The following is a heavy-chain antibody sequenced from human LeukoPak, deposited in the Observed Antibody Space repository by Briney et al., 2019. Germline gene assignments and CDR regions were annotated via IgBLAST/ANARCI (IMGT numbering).Heavy chain of an antibody. Sequence: GGSLRLSCAASGFTFTNYAMDWVRQAPGKGLEWVSAISGSGGSTYYADSVKGRFTISRDNSKNTLYLQMNSLRAEDTAVYYCAKTRIVGATIDYWGQGTLVTVSS. CDR2: ISGSGGST. V-gene: IGHV3-23*01. CDR1: GFTFTNYA. J-gene: IGHJ4*02. D-gene: IGHD1-26*01. CDR3: AKTRIVGATIDY.